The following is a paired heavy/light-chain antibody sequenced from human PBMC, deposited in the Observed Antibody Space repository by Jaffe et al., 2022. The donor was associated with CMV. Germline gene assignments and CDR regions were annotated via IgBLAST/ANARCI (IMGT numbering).Heavy chain of an antibody. J-gene: IGHJ3*02. CDR2: ISGSGAST. CDR3: AKDRLTISALDI. V-gene: IGHV3-23*01. CDR1: GFTFSSYG. D-gene: IGHD1-1*01. Sequence: EVQLLESGGGLVQPGGSLRLSCAASGFTFSSYGMSWVRQAPGKGLEWVSGISGSGASTYYADSVKGRFTISRDSSRNTLYLQMNSLRAEDMAVYYCAKDRLTISALDIWGQGTMVTVSS.
Light chain of an antibody. CDR1: GSDVGGYNY. V-gene: IGLV2-14*03. J-gene: IGLJ3*02. CDR2: DVT. CDR3: SSYTRSDTLV. Sequence: QSALTQPASVSGSPGQSITISCTGTGSDVGGYNYVSWYQQLPGKAPKVMIYDVTNRPSGVSNRFSGSKSGNTASLTISGLQAEDEAEYYCSSYTRSDTLVFGGGTKLTVL.